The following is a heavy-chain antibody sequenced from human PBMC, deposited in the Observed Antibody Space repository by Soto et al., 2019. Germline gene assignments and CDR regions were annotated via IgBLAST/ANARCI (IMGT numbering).Heavy chain of an antibody. CDR1: GYTFTSYD. V-gene: IGHV1-8*01. CDR3: ARGQVWGYYYDSSGYYRYFDL. D-gene: IGHD3-22*01. CDR2: MNPNSGNT. Sequence: ASVKVSCKASGYTFTSYDINWVRQATGQGLEWMGWMNPNSGNTGYAQKFQGRVTMTRNTSISTAYMELSSLRSEDTAVYYCARGQVWGYYYDSSGYYRYFDLWGRGTLVTVS. J-gene: IGHJ2*01.